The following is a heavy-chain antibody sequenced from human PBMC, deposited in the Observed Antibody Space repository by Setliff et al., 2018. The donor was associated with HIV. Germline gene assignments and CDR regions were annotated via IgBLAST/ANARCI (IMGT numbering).Heavy chain of an antibody. Sequence: SVKVSCKASGGSLRSLSINWVRQAPGQGLEWMAGTIPKFGTSNYAHKFQGRMTITADESTSTAYMELTGLRSEDTAVYYCANLRGEEAGNFYYFYFGLDVWGQGPRSPSP. CDR2: TIPKFGTS. CDR3: ANLRGEEAGNFYYFYFGLDV. V-gene: IGHV1-69*13. D-gene: IGHD2-21*02. CDR1: GGSLRSLS. J-gene: IGHJ6*02.